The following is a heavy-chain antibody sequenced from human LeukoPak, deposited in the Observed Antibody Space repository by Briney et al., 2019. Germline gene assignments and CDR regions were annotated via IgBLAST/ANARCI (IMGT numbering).Heavy chain of an antibody. J-gene: IGHJ3*02. CDR3: AKDTNRLRFLEWLLFDDAFDI. CDR2: ISGSGGST. V-gene: IGHV3-23*01. D-gene: IGHD3-3*01. CDR1: GFTFSSYA. Sequence: SGGSLRLSCAASGFTFSSYAMSWVRQAPGKGLEWVSAISGSGGSTYYADSVKGRFTISRDNSKNTLYLQMNSLRAEDTAVYYCAKDTNRLRFLEWLLFDDAFDIWGQGTMVTVSS.